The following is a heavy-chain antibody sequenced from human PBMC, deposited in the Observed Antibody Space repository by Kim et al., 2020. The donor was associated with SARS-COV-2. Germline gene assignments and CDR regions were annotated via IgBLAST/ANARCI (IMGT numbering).Heavy chain of an antibody. CDR2: IYPGDSDT. CDR1: GYSFTSYW. J-gene: IGHJ3*02. Sequence: GESLKISCKGSGYSFTSYWIGWVRQMPGKGLEWMGIIYPGDSDTRYSPSFQGQVTISADKSISTAYLQWSSLKASDTAMYYCATTGGTAMDTFDAFDIWGQGTMVTVSS. V-gene: IGHV5-51*01. CDR3: ATTGGTAMDTFDAFDI. D-gene: IGHD5-18*01.